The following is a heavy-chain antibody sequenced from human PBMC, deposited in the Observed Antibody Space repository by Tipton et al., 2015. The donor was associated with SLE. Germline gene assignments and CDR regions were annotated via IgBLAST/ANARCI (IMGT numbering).Heavy chain of an antibody. Sequence: TLSLTCTVSGGSISSSSYYWGWIRQPPGKGLEWIGSIYYSGSTYYNPSLKSRVTISVDTSKNQFSLKLSSVTAADTAVYYCARGDSGSSLDYWGQGTLVTVSS. CDR1: GGSISSSSYY. D-gene: IGHD3-10*01. CDR3: ARGDSGSSLDY. V-gene: IGHV4-39*07. J-gene: IGHJ4*02. CDR2: IYYSGST.